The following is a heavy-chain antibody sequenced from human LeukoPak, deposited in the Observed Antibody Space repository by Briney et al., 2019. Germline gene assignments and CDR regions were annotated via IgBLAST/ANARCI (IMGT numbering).Heavy chain of an antibody. CDR2: IRYDGSNK. CDR3: AKEFYSSSSVDY. J-gene: IGHJ4*02. D-gene: IGHD6-6*01. V-gene: IGHV3-30*02. Sequence: PGGSLRLSCAASGFTFSSYGMHWVRQAPGKGLEWVAFIRYDGSNKYYADSVKGRFTISRDNSKSTLYLQMNSLRAEDTAVYYCAKEFYSSSSVDYWGQGTLVTVSS. CDR1: GFTFSSYG.